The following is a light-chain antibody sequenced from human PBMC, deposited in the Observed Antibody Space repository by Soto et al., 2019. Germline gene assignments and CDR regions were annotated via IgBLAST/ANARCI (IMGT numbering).Light chain of an antibody. V-gene: IGKV3-15*01. Sequence: EIVMTQSPATLSVSPGERVTLSCRASQNINYNLAWYQQKPGQAPRLLIQGASTRATGIPVRFSGSGSGTEFTLTIRSLQSEDFGVYYCQQYKDWYSFGQGTKLEIK. CDR1: QNINYN. CDR3: QQYKDWYS. CDR2: GAS. J-gene: IGKJ2*03.